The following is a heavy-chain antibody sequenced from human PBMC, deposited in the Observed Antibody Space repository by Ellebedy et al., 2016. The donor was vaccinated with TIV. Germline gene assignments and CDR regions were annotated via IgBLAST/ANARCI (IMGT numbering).Heavy chain of an antibody. D-gene: IGHD5/OR15-5a*01. CDR3: ARALNHVDTVSTAPLDC. J-gene: IGHJ4*02. CDR2: ISYDGSNK. CDR1: GFPFDSYV. V-gene: IGHV3-30*04. Sequence: PGGSLRLSCAASGFPFDSYVMNWVRQAPGKGLEWVALISYDGSNKYFEDSVQGRLTISRDNSQNTLYLLMNSLRGDDTAIYYCARALNHVDTVSTAPLDCWGQGTLVTVSS.